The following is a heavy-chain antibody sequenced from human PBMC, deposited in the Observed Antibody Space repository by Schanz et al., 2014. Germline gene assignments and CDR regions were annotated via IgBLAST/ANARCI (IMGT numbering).Heavy chain of an antibody. D-gene: IGHD4-17*01. Sequence: QVHLVQSGAEVKKPGASVKVSCKASGYNITSNDVTWVRQATGQGLEWMGWMNPNSGNTGYAQKFQGRVTMTRNTSISTAYMELNSLNSDDTAVYYCATLDYADSVSWGQGTLVTVSS. CDR2: MNPNSGNT. CDR3: ATLDYADSVS. V-gene: IGHV1-8*01. J-gene: IGHJ5*02. CDR1: GYNITSND.